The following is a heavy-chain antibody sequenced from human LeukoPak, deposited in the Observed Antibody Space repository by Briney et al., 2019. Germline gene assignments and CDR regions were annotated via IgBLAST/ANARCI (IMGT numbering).Heavy chain of an antibody. CDR2: ICYSGST. D-gene: IGHD3-10*01. CDR3: ARDPITMVRGVNYYYGMDV. Sequence: PSETLSLTCPVSGGSISSDCWSWIRQPPGKWLEWMGFICYSGSTNYNPSFMSGLPISVDTSKNQFSLKLSPVTAADTAVYYCARDPITMVRGVNYYYGMDVWGKGTTVTVSS. V-gene: IGHV4-59*01. J-gene: IGHJ6*04. CDR1: GGSISSDC.